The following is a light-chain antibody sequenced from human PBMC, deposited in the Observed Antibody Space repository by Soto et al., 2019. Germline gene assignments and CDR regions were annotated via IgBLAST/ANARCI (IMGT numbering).Light chain of an antibody. Sequence: EIVMTQSPGTLSVSTEEGATLSCRASQSVDRNLAWYQQKPGQAPRLLIYGASTSPTGIPDRFSGSGSGTSFSLTISRLHSADFAVYYCQQYDSWPLTFGGGTKVEIK. CDR2: GAS. J-gene: IGKJ4*01. CDR1: QSVDRN. CDR3: QQYDSWPLT. V-gene: IGKV3D-15*01.